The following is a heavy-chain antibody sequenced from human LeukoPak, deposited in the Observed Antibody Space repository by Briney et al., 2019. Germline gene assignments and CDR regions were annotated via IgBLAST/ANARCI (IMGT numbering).Heavy chain of an antibody. V-gene: IGHV4-38-2*02. Sequence: SETLSLTCTVSGYSISSGYYWGWIRQPPGKGVEWIGSIYHSGSTYYNPSLKSRVTISVDTSKNQFSLKLSSVTAADTAVYYCAVSTPDFWSGYYDLGAFDIWGQGTMVTVSS. J-gene: IGHJ3*02. CDR2: IYHSGST. CDR1: GYSISSGYY. CDR3: AVSTPDFWSGYYDLGAFDI. D-gene: IGHD3-3*01.